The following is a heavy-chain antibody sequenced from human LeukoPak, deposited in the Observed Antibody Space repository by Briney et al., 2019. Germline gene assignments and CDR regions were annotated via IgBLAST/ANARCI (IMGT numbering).Heavy chain of an antibody. J-gene: IGHJ3*02. CDR1: GYTFTGYY. D-gene: IGHD3-22*01. CDR2: ISAYNGNT. CDR3: ARDYYDSSGRSFDAFDI. Sequence: ASVKVSCKASGYTFTGYYMHWVRQAPGQGLEWMGWISAYNGNTNYAQKLQGRVTMTTDTSTGTAYMELRSLRSDDTAVYYCARDYYDSSGRSFDAFDIWGQGTMVTVSS. V-gene: IGHV1-18*04.